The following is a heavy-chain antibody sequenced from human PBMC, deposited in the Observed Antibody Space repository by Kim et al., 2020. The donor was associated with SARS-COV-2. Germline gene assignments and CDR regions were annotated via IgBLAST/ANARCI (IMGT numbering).Heavy chain of an antibody. J-gene: IGHJ4*02. CDR1: GGSFSGYY. D-gene: IGHD6-19*01. V-gene: IGHV4-34*01. CDR3: ARVHSSGYHFDY. Sequence: SETLSLTCAVYGGSFSGYYWSWIRQPPGKGLEWIGEINHSGSTNYNPSLKSRVTISVDTSKNQFSLKLSSVTAADTAVYYCARVHSSGYHFDYWGQGTLVTVSS. CDR2: INHSGST.